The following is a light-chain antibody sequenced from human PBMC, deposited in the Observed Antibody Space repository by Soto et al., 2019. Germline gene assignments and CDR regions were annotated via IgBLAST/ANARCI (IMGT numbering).Light chain of an antibody. CDR1: QSTGSY. V-gene: IGKV1-5*03. CDR2: QAS. J-gene: IGKJ1*01. Sequence: DIQMTQSPSTLSASVVDRVTITCRASQSTGSYLAWYQQKPGKAPKLLIYQASSLENGVPPRFSGSGSGTDFSLTISSLQPDDFATYYCQQYTSHSTFGQGTKVDIK. CDR3: QQYTSHST.